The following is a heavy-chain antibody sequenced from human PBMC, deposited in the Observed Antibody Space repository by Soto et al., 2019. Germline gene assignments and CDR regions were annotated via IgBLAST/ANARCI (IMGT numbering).Heavy chain of an antibody. CDR1: GGFVSSSSYS. CDR2: IYSSENT. Sequence: SETLSLTCSFSGGFVSSSSYSWGWIRQPPGKGLEWIGTIYSSENTYYNPSLLSRVTISVDTSKNEFSLRLSSVTAAGTAVYYCERLNGYCISTNCHGYYGMDVWGQGTTVTVSS. CDR3: ERLNGYCISTNCHGYYGMDV. V-gene: IGHV4-39*01. D-gene: IGHD2-2*03. J-gene: IGHJ6*02.